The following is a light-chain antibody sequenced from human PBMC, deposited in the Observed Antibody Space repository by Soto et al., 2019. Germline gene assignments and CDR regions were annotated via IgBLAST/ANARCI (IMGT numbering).Light chain of an antibody. CDR3: SSYRSDTTLV. Sequence: QSALTQPASVSGSPGQSITISCAGTMRDVGAYNLVSWYQQHPGRAPQLIIYEVRNRPSGISFRFSGAKSGITASLTISGLQAEDEADYYCSSYRSDTTLVFGGGTKLTVL. J-gene: IGLJ2*01. CDR2: EVR. V-gene: IGLV2-14*01. CDR1: MRDVGAYNL.